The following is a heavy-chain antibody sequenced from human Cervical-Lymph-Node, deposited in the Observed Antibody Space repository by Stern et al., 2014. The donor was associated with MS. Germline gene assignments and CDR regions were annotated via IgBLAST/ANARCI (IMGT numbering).Heavy chain of an antibody. V-gene: IGHV1-3*01. D-gene: IGHD4-11*01. CDR3: ARQPDYSDFLDF. CDR1: GYNFIDHA. Sequence: HVQLAQSGPDLKKPAASLTISCKTSGYNFIDHAIHWVRQAPGQSLEWMGWINGGPGTTKYSQKFQGRVSFTRDKAASAAYMDLSSLSPDDTAVYYCARQPDYSDFLDFWGQGTLVTVSS. J-gene: IGHJ4*02. CDR2: INGGPGTT.